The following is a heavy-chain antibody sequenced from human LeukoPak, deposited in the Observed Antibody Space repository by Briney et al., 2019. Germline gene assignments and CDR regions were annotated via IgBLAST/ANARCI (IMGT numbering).Heavy chain of an antibody. J-gene: IGHJ4*02. D-gene: IGHD2-2*01. CDR3: ARGKGDIVVVPAGPFGY. CDR1: GFTFSSYW. Sequence: GGSLRLSCAASGFTFSSYWMSWVRQAPGKGLEWVANIKQDGSERYYVDSLKGRFTISRDNAKNSLYLQMNSLRAEDTAVYYCARGKGDIVVVPAGPFGYWGQGTLVTVSS. V-gene: IGHV3-7*01. CDR2: IKQDGSER.